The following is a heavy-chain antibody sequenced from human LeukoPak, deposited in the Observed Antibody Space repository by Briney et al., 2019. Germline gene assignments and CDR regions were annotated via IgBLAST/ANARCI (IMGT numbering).Heavy chain of an antibody. CDR1: GFTFSSFA. Sequence: GGSLRLSCAASGFTFSSFAMSWVRLAPGKGLEWVSSISGSGGSTNYADSVKGRFTISRDNSKNTMYLQMNSLTADDTAVYYCSKDRKFSGYDNYFDYWGQGTLVTVSS. V-gene: IGHV3-23*01. CDR2: ISGSGGST. J-gene: IGHJ4*02. D-gene: IGHD5-12*01. CDR3: SKDRKFSGYDNYFDY.